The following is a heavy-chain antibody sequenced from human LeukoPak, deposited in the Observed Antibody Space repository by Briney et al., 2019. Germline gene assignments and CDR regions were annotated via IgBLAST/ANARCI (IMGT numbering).Heavy chain of an antibody. J-gene: IGHJ4*02. CDR3: ARGMDYYYGSGSPEYYFDY. CDR2: TRNKANSYTT. V-gene: IGHV3-72*01. D-gene: IGHD3-10*01. CDR1: GFTFSDHY. Sequence: GESLRLSCAASGFTFSDHYMDWVRQAPGKGLEWVGRTRNKANSYTTEYAASVKGRFTISRDDSKNSLYLQMNSLKTEDTAVYYCARGMDYYYGSGSPEYYFDYWGQGTLVTVSS.